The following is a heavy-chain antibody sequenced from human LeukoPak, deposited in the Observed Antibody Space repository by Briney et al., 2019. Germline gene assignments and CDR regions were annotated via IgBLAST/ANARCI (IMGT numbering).Heavy chain of an antibody. CDR2: INHSGST. D-gene: IGHD6-13*01. Sequence: PSETLSLTCAVYGASFSGFHWSWIRQPPGKGLEWIGEINHSGSTNYNPSLKSRVTISVDTSKNQFSLKLSSVTAADTAVYYCARRGIAAAGMKAIDYWGQGTLVTVSS. J-gene: IGHJ4*02. V-gene: IGHV4-34*01. CDR1: GASFSGFH. CDR3: ARRGIAAAGMKAIDY.